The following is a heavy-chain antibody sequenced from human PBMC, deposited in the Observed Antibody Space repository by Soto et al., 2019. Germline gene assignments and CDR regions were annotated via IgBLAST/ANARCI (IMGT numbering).Heavy chain of an antibody. CDR2: IYYSGST. Sequence: SETLSLTCLVSGESISGTIYYWGWIRQPPGKGLEWIGSIYYSGSTYYNPSLKSRVTISVDTSKNHFSLKLTSVTAADTAVYYCARPGGSGWFYFDSWGQGSQVTVSS. CDR3: ARPGGSGWFYFDS. J-gene: IGHJ4*02. CDR1: GESISGTIYY. D-gene: IGHD6-13*01. V-gene: IGHV4-39*02.